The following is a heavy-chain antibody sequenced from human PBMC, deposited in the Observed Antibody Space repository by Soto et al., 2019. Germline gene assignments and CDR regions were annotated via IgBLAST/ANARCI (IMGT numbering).Heavy chain of an antibody. V-gene: IGHV3-7*04. CDR3: ARVMGTVGWSNHPFDL. J-gene: IGHJ3*01. CDR2: IKQDGSEK. D-gene: IGHD6-19*01. Sequence: VQLVDSGGGLVQPGGSLRLSCAASGFTFGNYWMGWVRQAPGMGLEWVAIIKQDGSEKYYVDPVKGRFTISRDNAKNSLFLQMNSLRVEDTAVYWCARVMGTVGWSNHPFDLWGQGTMVTVSS. CDR1: GFTFGNYW.